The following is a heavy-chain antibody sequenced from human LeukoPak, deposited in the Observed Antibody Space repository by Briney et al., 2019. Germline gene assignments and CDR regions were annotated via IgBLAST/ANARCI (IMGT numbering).Heavy chain of an antibody. J-gene: IGHJ3*02. CDR3: ARDGSMLGSDAFDI. CDR2: IWYDGSNK. CDR1: GFTFSSYG. D-gene: IGHD7-27*01. Sequence: PGGSLRLSCAASGFTFSSYGMHWVRQAPGKGLEWVAVIWYDGSNKYYADSVKGRFTISRDNSKNTLYLQMNSLRAGDTAVYYCARDGSMLGSDAFDIWGQGTMVTVSS. V-gene: IGHV3-33*01.